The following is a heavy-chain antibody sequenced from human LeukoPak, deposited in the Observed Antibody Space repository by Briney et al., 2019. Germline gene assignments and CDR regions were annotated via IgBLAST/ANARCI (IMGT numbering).Heavy chain of an antibody. D-gene: IGHD2-15*01. CDR2: IYTSGST. J-gene: IGHJ4*02. Sequence: SQTLSLTCTVSGGSISSGSYYWSWIRQPAGKGLEWIGRIYTSGSTNYNPSLKSRVTISVDTSKNQFSLKLSSVTAADTAVYYCARGPYSYYFDYWGQGTLVTVSS. V-gene: IGHV4-61*02. CDR1: GGSISSGSYY. CDR3: ARGPYSYYFDY.